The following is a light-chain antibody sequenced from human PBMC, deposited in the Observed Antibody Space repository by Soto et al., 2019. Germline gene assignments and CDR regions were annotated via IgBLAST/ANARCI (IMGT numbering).Light chain of an antibody. CDR2: AAA. Sequence: TQFPAKLSVSPGARATLYCRASHLINIYSACYQRRPVQAPRLLIYAAATGAAGIPARFVGKGARKEFIITISILQAEDGAEYYCQQYNNWWTFGQGTKVDIK. J-gene: IGKJ1*01. CDR1: HLINIY. CDR3: QQYNNWWT. V-gene: IGKV3D-15*01.